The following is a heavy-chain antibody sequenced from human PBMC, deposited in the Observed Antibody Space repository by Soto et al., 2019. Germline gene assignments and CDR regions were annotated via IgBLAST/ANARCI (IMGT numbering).Heavy chain of an antibody. CDR3: ARGVWRRLWSKRGYYYYGMDV. CDR1: GGTFSSYA. D-gene: IGHD5-18*01. J-gene: IGHJ6*02. V-gene: IGHV1-69*01. Sequence: QVQLVQSGAEVKKPGSSVKVSCKASGGTFSSYAISWVRQAPGQGLEWMGGIIPIFGTANYAQKFQGRVTITADESTSTAYMERSSLRSEDTAVYYCARGVWRRLWSKRGYYYYGMDVWGQATTVTVSS. CDR2: IIPIFGTA.